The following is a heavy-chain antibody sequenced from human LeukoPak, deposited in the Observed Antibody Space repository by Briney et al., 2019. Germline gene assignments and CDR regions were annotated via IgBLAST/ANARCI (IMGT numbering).Heavy chain of an antibody. CDR2: IYYSGST. CDR3: ARRAGDYYYYYGMDV. V-gene: IGHV4-59*08. Sequence: SETLSFTCTVSGGSISSYYWSWIRQPPGKGLEWIGYIYYSGSTNYNPSLKSRVTISVDTSKNQFSLKLSSVTAADTAVYYCARRAGDYYYYYGMDVWGQGTTVTVSS. J-gene: IGHJ6*02. CDR1: GGSISSYY.